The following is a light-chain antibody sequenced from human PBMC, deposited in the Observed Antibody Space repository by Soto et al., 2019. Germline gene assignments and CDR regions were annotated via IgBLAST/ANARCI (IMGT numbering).Light chain of an antibody. J-gene: IGKJ5*01. V-gene: IGKV3-20*01. Sequence: RASLSGTASQSVHNNYLAWYQQKPGQAPRLLIYAASARATGIPDRFSGSGSGTDLTLTISRLEPEEYAVYYCQQYGSSRPITFGQGTRLEI. CDR3: QQYGSSRPIT. CDR1: QSVHNNY. CDR2: AAS.